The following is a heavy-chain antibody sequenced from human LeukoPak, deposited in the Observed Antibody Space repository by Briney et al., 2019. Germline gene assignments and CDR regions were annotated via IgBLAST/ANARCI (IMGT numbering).Heavy chain of an antibody. CDR1: GYSFTSYW. V-gene: IGHV5-51*01. CDR3: GGHGCRGGASYFDF. J-gene: IGHJ4*02. D-gene: IGHD2-15*01. CDR2: IFPGDSDT. Sequence: GESLKISCKGSGYSFTSYWIGWVRQMPGKGLEWRGIIFPGDSDTRYSPSFQGQVTISADRSISTAYLQWSSLKVSDTAKYYCGGHGCRGGASYFDFGGLGTLVTVSS.